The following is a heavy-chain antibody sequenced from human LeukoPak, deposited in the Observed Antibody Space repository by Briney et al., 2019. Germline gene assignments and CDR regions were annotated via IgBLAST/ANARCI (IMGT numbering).Heavy chain of an antibody. CDR3: ARDIGEYYDFWSGYWYYFDY. CDR2: IIPILGTA. J-gene: IGHJ4*02. V-gene: IGHV1-69*13. Sequence: ASVKVSCKASGGTFSSYAIRGVRQAPGRGREWMGGIIPILGTANYAQKFQGSVTITADESTSTAYMELSSLRSEDTAVYYCARDIGEYYDFWSGYWYYFDYWGQGTLVTVSS. D-gene: IGHD3-3*01. CDR1: GGTFSSYA.